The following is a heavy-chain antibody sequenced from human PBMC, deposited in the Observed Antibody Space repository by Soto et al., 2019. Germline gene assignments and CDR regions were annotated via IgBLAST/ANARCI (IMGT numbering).Heavy chain of an antibody. V-gene: IGHV1-69*13. CDR1: GGTFSSYA. J-gene: IGHJ6*02. CDR3: ARREFGVVITSYYYYGMDV. D-gene: IGHD3-3*01. CDR2: IIPIFGTA. Sequence: ASVKVSCKASGGTFSSYAISWVRQAPGQGLEWMGGIIPIFGTANYAQKFQGRVTITADESTSTAYMELSSLRSEDTAVYYCARREFGVVITSYYYYGMDVWGQGTTVTVSS.